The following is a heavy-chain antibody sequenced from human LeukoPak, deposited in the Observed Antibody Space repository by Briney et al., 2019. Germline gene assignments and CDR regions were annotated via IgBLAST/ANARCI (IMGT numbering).Heavy chain of an antibody. V-gene: IGHV1-2*02. CDR1: GYTFTGYY. CDR3: ARGPRYSPDY. J-gene: IGHJ4*02. D-gene: IGHD1-1*01. CDR2: INTSSGGT. Sequence: ASVKVSCKASGYTFTGYYVHWVRQAPGQGLEWMGCINTSSGGTNYAQNFQGRVTMTRDTSITTAYMELRSLRSDDTAVYYCARGPRYSPDYWGQGTLVTVSS.